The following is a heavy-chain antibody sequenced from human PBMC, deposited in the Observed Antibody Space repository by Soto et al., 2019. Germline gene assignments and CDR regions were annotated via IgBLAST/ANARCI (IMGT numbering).Heavy chain of an antibody. V-gene: IGHV1-46*02. CDR1: DYNFDKYY. CDR3: ARGGPEMATIGSFDY. D-gene: IGHD5-12*01. CDR2: INPSDGST. J-gene: IGHJ4*02. Sequence: QVHLVQSGAEVKKPGASVKLSCKASDYNFDKYYVDWVRQAPGQGLEWVGRINPSDGSTTYAQKFQGRITMTRDSSTSTVYMEQSSLRSEGTAVYYCARGGPEMATIGSFDYWGQGTLVTVSS.